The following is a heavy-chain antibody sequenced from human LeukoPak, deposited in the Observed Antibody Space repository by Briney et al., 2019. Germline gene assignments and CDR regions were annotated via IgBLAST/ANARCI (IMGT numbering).Heavy chain of an antibody. Sequence: PSETLSLTCTVSGGSISSSSYYWGWIRQPPGKGLEWIGSIYYSGSTYYNPSLKSRVTISVDTSKNQFSLKLSSVTAADTAVYYCARVGSSGWYWGQGTLVTVSS. V-gene: IGHV4-39*07. CDR2: IYYSGST. CDR1: GGSISSSSYY. CDR3: ARVGSSGWY. D-gene: IGHD6-19*01. J-gene: IGHJ4*02.